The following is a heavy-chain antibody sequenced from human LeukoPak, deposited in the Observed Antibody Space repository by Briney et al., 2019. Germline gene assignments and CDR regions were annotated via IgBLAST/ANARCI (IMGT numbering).Heavy chain of an antibody. CDR3: AKAGLFHYGSGSHPDV. CDR2: ISYDGSNK. J-gene: IGHJ6*04. V-gene: IGHV3-30*18. Sequence: GGTLRLSCAAFGFTFSSYGMSWVRQAPGKGLEWVAVISYDGSNKYYADSVKGRFTISRDNSKNTLYLQMNSLRAEDTAVYYCAKAGLFHYGSGSHPDVWGKGTTVTISS. D-gene: IGHD3-10*01. CDR1: GFTFSSYG.